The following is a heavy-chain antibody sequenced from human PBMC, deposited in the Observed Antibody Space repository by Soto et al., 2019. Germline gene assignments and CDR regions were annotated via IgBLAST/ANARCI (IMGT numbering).Heavy chain of an antibody. CDR2: ISAYNGNT. Sequence: QVQLVQSGAEVKKPGATVKVSCKTSGYTFTSYGISWVRQAPGQGREWMGWISAYNGNTNYAQKLQGRVTMTTDTATSTDYMELRSLRSDDTAAYYCARDRDYYGSGTNWFDPWGQGTLVTVSS. CDR3: ARDRDYYGSGTNWFDP. V-gene: IGHV1-18*04. CDR1: GYTFTSYG. J-gene: IGHJ5*02. D-gene: IGHD3-10*01.